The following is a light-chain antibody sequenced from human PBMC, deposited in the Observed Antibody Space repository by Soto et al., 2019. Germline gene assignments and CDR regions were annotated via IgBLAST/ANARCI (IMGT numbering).Light chain of an antibody. J-gene: IGKJ1*01. CDR3: QQYYKWPLT. CDR2: AAS. V-gene: IGKV3-15*01. CDR1: QSVSID. Sequence: EIVMTQSPATLSVSPGERATLSSRASQSVSIDLASYQQTPAQAPRLLIYAASTRATGIPVRFSGSASGTEFTLTISSLQSEDFTVYYCQQYYKWPLTFGRGTKVDIK.